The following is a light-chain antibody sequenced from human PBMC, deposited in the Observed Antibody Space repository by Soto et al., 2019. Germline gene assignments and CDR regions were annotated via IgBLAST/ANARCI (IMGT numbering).Light chain of an antibody. Sequence: EVVLTQSPATLSLSPGERATLSCMASQSIRTSLAWNQQKPGQAPRLVIFDASNRANGVPARFSGSGSGTDFTLTINSLEPEDFAVYSCQQRNVWPPITFGQGTRLEIK. CDR1: QSIRTS. V-gene: IGKV3-11*01. CDR2: DAS. J-gene: IGKJ5*01. CDR3: QQRNVWPPIT.